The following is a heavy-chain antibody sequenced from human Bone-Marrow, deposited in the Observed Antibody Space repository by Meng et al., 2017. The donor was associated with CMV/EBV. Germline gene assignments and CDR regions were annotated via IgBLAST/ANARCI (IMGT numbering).Heavy chain of an antibody. CDR2: ISYDGSNK. V-gene: IGHV3-30*18. CDR3: AKDNYYDSSGYYMPPDY. Sequence: FTFSSDGMHWVRQAPGKGLEWVAVISYDGSNKYYADSVKGRFTISRDNSKNTLYLQMNSLRAEDTAVYYCAKDNYYDSSGYYMPPDYWGQGTLVTVSS. J-gene: IGHJ4*02. CDR1: FTFSSDG. D-gene: IGHD3-22*01.